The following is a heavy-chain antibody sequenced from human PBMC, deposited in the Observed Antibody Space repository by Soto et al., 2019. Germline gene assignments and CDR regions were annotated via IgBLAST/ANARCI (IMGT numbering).Heavy chain of an antibody. Sequence: QVQLQESGPGLVKPSETLSLTCTVSGGSISSYYWSWIRQPPGKGLEWIGYIYYSGSTDYNPSLMSRLIISVYSSNKKSSLYLISVTAPPTAVYYCARAFWRGWGQGTDVWGQGTTVTVSS. D-gene: IGHD3-3*01. CDR1: GGSISSYY. J-gene: IGHJ6*02. V-gene: IGHV4-59*01. CDR2: IYYSGST. CDR3: ARAFWRGWGQGTDV.